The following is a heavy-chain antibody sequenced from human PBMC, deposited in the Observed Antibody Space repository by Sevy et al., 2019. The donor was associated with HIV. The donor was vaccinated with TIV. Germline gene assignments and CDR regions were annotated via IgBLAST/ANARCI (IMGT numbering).Heavy chain of an antibody. CDR2: IYSGGST. CDR1: GFTVSSNY. V-gene: IGHV3-53*01. J-gene: IGHJ3*02. Sequence: GGSLRLSCAASGFTVSSNYMSWVRQAPGKGLEWVSVIYSGGSTNYADSVKGRFTISRDKSKNRLYLQMNSLRAEDTAVYYCASGLYCSSTSCPHHDAFDIWGQGTMVTVSS. D-gene: IGHD2-2*01. CDR3: ASGLYCSSTSCPHHDAFDI.